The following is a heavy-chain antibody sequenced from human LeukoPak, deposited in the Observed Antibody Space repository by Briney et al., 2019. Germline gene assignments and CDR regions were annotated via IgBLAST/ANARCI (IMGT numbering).Heavy chain of an antibody. J-gene: IGHJ4*02. CDR3: ARADYGSDY. Sequence: GESLRLSCAASGFTFSIYSMDWARQAPGKGLEWVAVISYDGSNKYYADSVKGRFTISRDNSKNTLYLQMNSLRAEDTAVYYCARADYGSDYWGQGTLVTVSS. D-gene: IGHD4-17*01. CDR2: ISYDGSNK. V-gene: IGHV3-30*03. CDR1: GFTFSIYS.